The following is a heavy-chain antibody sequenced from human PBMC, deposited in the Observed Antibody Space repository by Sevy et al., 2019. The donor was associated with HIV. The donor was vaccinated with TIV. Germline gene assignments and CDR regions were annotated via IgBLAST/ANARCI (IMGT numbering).Heavy chain of an antibody. CDR1: GFTFSNYW. D-gene: IGHD2-15*01. V-gene: IGHV3-7*01. CDR2: IKEDGSDK. CDR3: VRDGLASATDFDY. J-gene: IGHJ4*02. Sequence: GGSLRLSCEVSGFTFSNYWMTWVRQAPGKGLEWVANIKEDGSDKYYGDSVKGRFSLSRDNAKNSLYLQMDSLRAEDTAVYYCVRDGLASATDFDYWGQGTLVPVSS.